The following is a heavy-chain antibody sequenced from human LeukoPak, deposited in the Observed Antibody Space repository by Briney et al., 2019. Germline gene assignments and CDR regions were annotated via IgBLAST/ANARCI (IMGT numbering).Heavy chain of an antibody. CDR1: GGSISSSNYY. CDR3: ARVRRAKPGVAATPYYFDY. J-gene: IGHJ4*02. V-gene: IGHV4-39*07. Sequence: SETLSLTCTVSGGSISSSNYYWGWIRQPPGEGLEWIGSIYTGSTYYNPSLKSRITISVDTSKNQFSLKLSSVTAADTAVYYCARVRRAKPGVAATPYYFDYWGQGTLATVSS. CDR2: IYTGST. D-gene: IGHD2-15*01.